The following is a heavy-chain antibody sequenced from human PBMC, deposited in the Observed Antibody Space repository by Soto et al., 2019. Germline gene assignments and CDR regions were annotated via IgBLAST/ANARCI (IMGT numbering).Heavy chain of an antibody. J-gene: IGHJ6*02. Sequence: TSETLSLTCTVSGGSISSYYWSWIRQPAGKGLEWIGRIYTSGSTNYNPSLKSRVTMSVDTSKNQFSLKLSSVTAADTAVYYCARDRYDFWSGYPISYYYYGMDVWGQGTTVTVSS. CDR1: GGSISSYY. D-gene: IGHD3-3*01. CDR2: IYTSGST. V-gene: IGHV4-4*07. CDR3: ARDRYDFWSGYPISYYYYGMDV.